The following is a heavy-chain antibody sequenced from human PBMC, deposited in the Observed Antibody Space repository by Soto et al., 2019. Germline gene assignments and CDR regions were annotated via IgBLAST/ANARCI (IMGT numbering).Heavy chain of an antibody. CDR1: GFTFSSYW. CDR2: IKQDGSEK. D-gene: IGHD3-22*01. CDR3: ARVIESHSSSWYRMYYYDSSGYPLYYFDY. J-gene: IGHJ4*02. V-gene: IGHV3-7*01. Sequence: GGSLRLSCAASGFTFSSYWMSWVRQAPGKGLEWVANIKQDGSEKYYVDSVKGRFTISRDNAKNSLYLQMNSLRAEDTAVYYCARVIESHSSSWYRMYYYDSSGYPLYYFDYWGQGTLVTVSS.